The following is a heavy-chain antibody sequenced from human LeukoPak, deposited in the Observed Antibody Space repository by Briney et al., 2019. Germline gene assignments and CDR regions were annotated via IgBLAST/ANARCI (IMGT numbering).Heavy chain of an antibody. CDR1: GFTFSSDA. V-gene: IGHV3-23*01. J-gene: IGHJ4*02. CDR2: ISGSGGST. D-gene: IGHD3-9*01. Sequence: GGSLRLSCAASGFTFSSDAMSWGRQAPGKGLEWVSAISGSGGSTYYADSVKGRFTISRDNSKNTLYLQMNRLRAEETAVYYCANLVLGRAYYDILTGYPPDYWGQGTLVTASS. CDR3: ANLVLGRAYYDILTGYPPDY.